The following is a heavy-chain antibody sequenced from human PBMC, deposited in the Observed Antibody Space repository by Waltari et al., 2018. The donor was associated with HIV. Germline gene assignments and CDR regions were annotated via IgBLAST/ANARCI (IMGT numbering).Heavy chain of an antibody. CDR3: VRKQWPHQLYYGVDV. D-gene: IGHD2-2*01. CDR2: MNPNTGNT. CDR1: GYTFTSYD. V-gene: IGHV1-8*01. J-gene: IGHJ6*02. Sequence: QVQLVQSGAEVKKPGASVKVSCKASGYTFTSYDMNWLRQATGHGLEWMGWMNPNTGNTGSAQKFQGRLTMTRNTSINTAYMELSSLRSEDTAVYYCVRKQWPHQLYYGVDVWGQGTTVTVYS.